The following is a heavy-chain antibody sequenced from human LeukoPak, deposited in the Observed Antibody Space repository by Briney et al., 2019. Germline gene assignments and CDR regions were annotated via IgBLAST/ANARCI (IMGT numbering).Heavy chain of an antibody. V-gene: IGHV3-23*01. CDR1: GYTFSNFA. Sequence: GGSLRLSCVASGYTFSNFAMTWVRQAPGKGLEWVADISGSDGTTYYADSVKGRFTISRDNSMNTLYLQLNNLRAEDTAVYYCSRHRLHVLGRGDFWGQGTLVTVSS. D-gene: IGHD3-10*02. CDR3: SRHRLHVLGRGDF. CDR2: ISGSDGTT. J-gene: IGHJ4*02.